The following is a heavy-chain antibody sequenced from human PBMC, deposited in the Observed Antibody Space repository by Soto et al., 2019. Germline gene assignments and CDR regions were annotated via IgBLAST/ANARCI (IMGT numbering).Heavy chain of an antibody. V-gene: IGHV4-34*01. CDR1: GGSFSGYY. Sequence: SETLSLTCAVYGGSFSGYYWSWIRQPPEKGLEWLGEINPRGRVNYNPSLKSRVTISVDTSKNQLSLEVSSVTAADTAVYYCARHSEPHFDYWSQGTLVTVSS. CDR2: INPRGRV. CDR3: ARHSEPHFDY. J-gene: IGHJ4*02.